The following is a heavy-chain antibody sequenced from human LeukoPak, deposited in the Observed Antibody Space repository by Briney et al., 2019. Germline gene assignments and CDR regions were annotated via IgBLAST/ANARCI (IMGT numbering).Heavy chain of an antibody. J-gene: IGHJ5*02. CDR3: AKDAQVYSTYDWRWFDP. CDR1: AFTFSSYS. Sequence: GGSLRLSCAASAFTFSSYSMNWVRQAPGKGLEWVTFIRSDGSNKYHADSVKGRFTISRDNSKNTLYLQMNSLGAEDTAIYYCAKDAQVYSTYDWRWFDPWGQGTLVTVSS. CDR2: IRSDGSNK. V-gene: IGHV3-30*02. D-gene: IGHD4-11*01.